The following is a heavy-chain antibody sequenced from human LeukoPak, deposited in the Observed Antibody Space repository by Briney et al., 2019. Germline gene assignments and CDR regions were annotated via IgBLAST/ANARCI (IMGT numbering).Heavy chain of an antibody. Sequence: SETLSLTCSVSGGSISSSSYYWGWIRQPPGKGLEWIGSIYYTGNTYYNASLKSRVTISIDTSKNQFSLKLTSVTAADTAVYYCAKQTGSGLFILPGGQGTLVTVSS. D-gene: IGHD3/OR15-3a*01. CDR3: AKQTGSGLFILP. CDR1: GGSISSSSYY. J-gene: IGHJ4*02. CDR2: IYYTGNT. V-gene: IGHV4-39*01.